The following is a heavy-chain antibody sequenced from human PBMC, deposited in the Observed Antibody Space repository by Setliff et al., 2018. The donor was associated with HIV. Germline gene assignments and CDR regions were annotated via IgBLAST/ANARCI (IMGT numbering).Heavy chain of an antibody. Sequence: ASVKVSCKTSGYTFTGYFIHWVRQAPGQGLEWMGWVNPDSGDTNYAQKFQGRLTMTRDTSISTAYMELSRPTSDDTAVYYCARDLAAAGRNYMDVWGKGTTVTVSS. CDR3: ARDLAAAGRNYMDV. CDR2: VNPDSGDT. J-gene: IGHJ6*03. CDR1: GYTFTGYF. V-gene: IGHV1-2*02. D-gene: IGHD6-13*01.